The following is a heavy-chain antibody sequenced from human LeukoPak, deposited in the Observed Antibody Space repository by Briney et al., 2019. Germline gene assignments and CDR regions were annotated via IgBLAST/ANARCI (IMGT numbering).Heavy chain of an antibody. J-gene: IGHJ4*02. V-gene: IGHV4-34*01. CDR2: INHSGGT. Sequence: SGTLSLTCAAYGGSFSGYYWSWIRQPPGKGLEWVGAINHSGGTNYNPSLMSRVTISVDTPKNQFSLKLSCVTAADTAVYYCARGGGRLIDYWGQGTLVTVSS. CDR1: GGSFSGYY. D-gene: IGHD2-8*01. CDR3: ARGGGRLIDY.